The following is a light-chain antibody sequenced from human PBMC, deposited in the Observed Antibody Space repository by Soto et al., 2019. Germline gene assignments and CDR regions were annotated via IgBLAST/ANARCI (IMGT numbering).Light chain of an antibody. CDR2: DAS. CDR3: QQRSNWPRLT. J-gene: IGKJ4*01. Sequence: EIVLTQSPATLSLSPGERATLSCRASQSVSSYLAWYQQKPGQVPRLLIYDASNRATGIQARFSGSGSGTDFTLTISSLEPEDIAVYYCQQRSNWPRLTFGGGTKVEIK. V-gene: IGKV3-11*01. CDR1: QSVSSY.